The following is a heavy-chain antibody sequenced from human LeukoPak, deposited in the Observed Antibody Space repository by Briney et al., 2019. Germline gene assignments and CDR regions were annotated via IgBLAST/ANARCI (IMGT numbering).Heavy chain of an antibody. CDR1: GFNLRTYW. Sequence: GGSLRLSCAVTGFNLRTYWIHWVRHSPGRELEWVARINGEGSRISYADSVRGRFTISRDNAKNTAYLQMNSLRAEDTAVYYCAKDIYGAKNSNYWGQGTLVSVSS. D-gene: IGHD4-23*01. CDR2: INGEGSRI. J-gene: IGHJ4*02. V-gene: IGHV3-74*01. CDR3: AKDIYGAKNSNY.